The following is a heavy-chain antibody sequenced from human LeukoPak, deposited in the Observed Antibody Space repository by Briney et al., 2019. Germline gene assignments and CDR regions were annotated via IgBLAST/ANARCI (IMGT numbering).Heavy chain of an antibody. Sequence: ASVKVSCKASGYSFTAYYIHWVRQAPGQGLEYMGWINPNSGGTNSSQRFQDRVTLTRDTSISTAFMELTSPTSDDTAVYYCARAYGSGSSYHPDYWGQGTLVTVSS. V-gene: IGHV1-2*02. D-gene: IGHD3-10*01. CDR2: INPNSGGT. CDR3: ARAYGSGSSYHPDY. J-gene: IGHJ4*02. CDR1: GYSFTAYY.